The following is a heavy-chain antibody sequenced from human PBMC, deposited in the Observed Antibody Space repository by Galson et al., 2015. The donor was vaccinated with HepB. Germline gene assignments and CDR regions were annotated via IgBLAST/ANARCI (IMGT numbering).Heavy chain of an antibody. CDR1: GFTFSNAW. D-gene: IGHD5-18*01. V-gene: IGHV3-15*07. CDR2: IKSKTDGGTT. Sequence: SLRLSCAASGFTFSNAWMNWVRQAPGKGLEWVGRIKSKTDGGTTDYAAPVKGRFTISRDDSKNTLYLQMNSLKTEDTAVYYCTTEYLVDTAMVGGTNSYWYFDLWGRGTLVTVSS. CDR3: TTEYLVDTAMVGGTNSYWYFDL. J-gene: IGHJ2*01.